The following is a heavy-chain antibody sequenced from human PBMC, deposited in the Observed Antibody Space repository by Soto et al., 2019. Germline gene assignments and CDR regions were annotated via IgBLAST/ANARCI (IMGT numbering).Heavy chain of an antibody. Sequence: ASVKVSCKASGGTFSSFAISWVRQAPGQGLEWMGGLITIFGTANYAQKFQCRVTITADESTSTAYMALSSLRSEDTAVYYCARSIVVVPAAIGYYYYGMDVWGQGTTVTVSS. CDR3: ARSIVVVPAAIGYYYYGMDV. D-gene: IGHD2-2*01. CDR2: LITIFGTA. V-gene: IGHV1-69*13. J-gene: IGHJ6*02. CDR1: GGTFSSFA.